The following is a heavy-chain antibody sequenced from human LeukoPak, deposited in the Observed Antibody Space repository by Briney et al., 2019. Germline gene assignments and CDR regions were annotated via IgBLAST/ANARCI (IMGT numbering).Heavy chain of an antibody. Sequence: ASVKVSCKASGYTFTSYYMHWVRQAPGQGLEWMGIINPSGGSTSYAQKFQGRVTMTRDMSTSTVYMELSSLRSEDTAVYYCARDGSGYYDFWSGYFTFDYWGQGTLVTVSS. V-gene: IGHV1-46*01. CDR1: GYTFTSYY. CDR3: ARDGSGYYDFWSGYFTFDY. CDR2: INPSGGST. J-gene: IGHJ4*02. D-gene: IGHD3-3*01.